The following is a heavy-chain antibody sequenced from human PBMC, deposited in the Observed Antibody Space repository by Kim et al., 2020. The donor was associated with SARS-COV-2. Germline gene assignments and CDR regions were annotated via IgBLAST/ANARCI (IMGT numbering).Heavy chain of an antibody. CDR3: ATHDYGNYYYGMDV. Sequence: SETLSLTCTVSCYSISSGYYWGWIRQPPGKGLEWIGSIYHSGSTYYNPSLKSRVTISVDTSKNQFSLKLSSVTAADTAVYYCATHDYGNYYYGMDVCGQG. CDR2: IYHSGST. V-gene: IGHV4-38-2*02. D-gene: IGHD4-17*01. CDR1: CYSISSGYY. J-gene: IGHJ6*02.